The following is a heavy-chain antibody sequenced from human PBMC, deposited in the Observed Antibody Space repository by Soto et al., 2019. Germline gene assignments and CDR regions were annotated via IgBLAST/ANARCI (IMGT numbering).Heavy chain of an antibody. Sequence: GGSLRLSCAASGFTFSSYAMHWVRQAPGKGLEWVAVISYDGSNKYYADSVKGRFTISRDNSKNTLYLQMNSLRAEDTAVYYCARSSSGYHTPAIGYWGQGTLVTVSS. CDR3: ARSSSGYHTPAIGY. CDR2: ISYDGSNK. D-gene: IGHD3-22*01. J-gene: IGHJ4*02. CDR1: GFTFSSYA. V-gene: IGHV3-30-3*01.